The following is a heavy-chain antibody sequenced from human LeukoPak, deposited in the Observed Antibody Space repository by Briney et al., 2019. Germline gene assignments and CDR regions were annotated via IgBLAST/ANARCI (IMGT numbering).Heavy chain of an antibody. J-gene: IGHJ3*02. CDR2: IYDSGTT. D-gene: IGHD1-26*01. V-gene: IGHV4-59*08. CDR1: RGSIRPYY. Sequence: SATLSLTCTVARGSIRPYYWSWIRQSPRKGLELIGYIYDSGTTKYNPSLKSRVTISVDTSKNQFSLKLSSVTAADTAVYYCARSGGNYYDTDAFDIWGQGTMVTVSS. CDR3: ARSGGNYYDTDAFDI.